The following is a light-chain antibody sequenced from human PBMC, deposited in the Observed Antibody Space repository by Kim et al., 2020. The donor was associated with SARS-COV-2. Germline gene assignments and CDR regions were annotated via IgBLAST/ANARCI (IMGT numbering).Light chain of an antibody. CDR2: WAS. CDR3: QQYYSTPLT. J-gene: IGKJ4*01. CDR1: QSVLYSSNNKNY. Sequence: ATINCKSSQSVLYSSNNKNYLAWYQQKPGQPPKLLIYWASTRESGVPDRFSGSGSGTDFTLTISSLQAEDVAVYYCQQYYSTPLTFGGGTKLEI. V-gene: IGKV4-1*01.